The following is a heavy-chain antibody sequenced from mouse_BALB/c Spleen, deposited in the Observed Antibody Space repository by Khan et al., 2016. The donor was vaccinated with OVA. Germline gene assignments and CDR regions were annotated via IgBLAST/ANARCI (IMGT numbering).Heavy chain of an antibody. CDR1: GFSLTDYG. Sequence: QVQLKESGPGLVAPSQSLSITCTISGFSLTDYGVHWVRQPPGKGLEWLVVIWSDGSTTYNSALKSRLSIIKDNSKSQIFLKMNSLQTDETAMYYCARQPYYHYYIMDYWGQGTSVTVSS. CDR2: IWSDGST. CDR3: ARQPYYHYYIMDY. D-gene: IGHD2-10*01. V-gene: IGHV2-6-1*01. J-gene: IGHJ4*01.